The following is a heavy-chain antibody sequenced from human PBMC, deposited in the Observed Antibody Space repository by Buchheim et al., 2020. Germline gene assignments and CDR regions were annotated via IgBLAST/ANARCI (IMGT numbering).Heavy chain of an antibody. CDR3: VRGSRLGLGLGDY. V-gene: IGHV3-48*03. J-gene: IGHJ4*02. D-gene: IGHD3-16*01. CDR1: GFTFRSYE. CDR2: ISSSGSTI. Sequence: EVQLVDSGGGLVQPGGSLRLSCAASGFTFRSYEMTWVRQAPGKGLEWISYISSSGSTIYYADSVKGRFTISRDNAKNSLYLQMNSLRVEDTAIYYCVRGSRLGLGLGDYWGQGTL.